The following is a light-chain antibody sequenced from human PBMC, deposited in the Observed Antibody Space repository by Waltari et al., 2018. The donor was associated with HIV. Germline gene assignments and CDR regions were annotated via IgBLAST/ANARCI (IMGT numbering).Light chain of an antibody. CDR2: GAS. CDR3: QQYGRSAFT. J-gene: IGKJ3*01. Sequence: EIVLTQFLGTLSLSPGERATLSCRASQSVSSSYLAWYQQKPGQAPRLLIYGASSRATGIPDRFSGSGSGADFTLSISRLEPEDFAVYYCQQYGRSAFTFGPGTKVDIK. V-gene: IGKV3-20*01. CDR1: QSVSSSY.